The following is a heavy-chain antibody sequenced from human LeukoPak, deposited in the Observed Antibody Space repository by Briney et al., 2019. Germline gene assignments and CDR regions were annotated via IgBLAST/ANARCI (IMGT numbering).Heavy chain of an antibody. J-gene: IGHJ4*02. V-gene: IGHV3-21*01. CDR2: IGSSSNYI. CDR1: EFTFNNFA. D-gene: IGHD3-22*01. Sequence: GGSLRLSCVGSEFTFNNFAINWVRQAPGKGLEWVSFIGSSSNYIYYANSVEGRFTISRDNAKNSLYLQMNSLRAEDTAVYYCARDKPYYYDSSEYYFDYWGQGTLVTVSS. CDR3: ARDKPYYYDSSEYYFDY.